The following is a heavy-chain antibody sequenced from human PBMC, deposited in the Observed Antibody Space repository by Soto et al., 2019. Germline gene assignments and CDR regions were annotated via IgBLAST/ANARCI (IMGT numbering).Heavy chain of an antibody. CDR2: ISAHNGNT. J-gene: IGHJ4*02. V-gene: IGHV1-18*01. CDR3: ARGRYGEY. Sequence: QVHLVQSGAEVKKPGASVKVSCKASGYTFTSYGITWVRQAPGQGLEWMGWISAHNGNTDYAQKLQGRVIVTRDTSTSTAYMELRSLRSVDTAVYYCARGRYGEYWGQGAVVTVSS. D-gene: IGHD1-1*01. CDR1: GYTFTSYG.